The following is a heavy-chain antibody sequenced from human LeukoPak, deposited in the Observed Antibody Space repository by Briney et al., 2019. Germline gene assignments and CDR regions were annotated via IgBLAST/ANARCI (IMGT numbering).Heavy chain of an antibody. CDR1: GFTFSTHD. J-gene: IGHJ4*02. CDR3: AGTGATGY. Sequence: PGGSLRLSCAASGFTFSTHDLNWVRQAPGKGLEWVSSISSSSSYIYYADSVKGRFTISRDNAKNSLYLQMNSLRAEDTAVYYCAGTGATGYWGQGTLVTVSS. CDR2: ISSSSSYI. D-gene: IGHD1-26*01. V-gene: IGHV3-21*01.